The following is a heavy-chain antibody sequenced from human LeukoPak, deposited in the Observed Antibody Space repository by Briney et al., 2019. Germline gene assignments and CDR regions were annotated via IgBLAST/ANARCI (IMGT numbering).Heavy chain of an antibody. CDR3: ARDEGLDY. J-gene: IGHJ4*02. CDR1: GFTFSSYS. V-gene: IGHV3-21*01. CDR2: ISTTSSYV. Sequence: PGGSLRLSCAASGFTFSSYSMNWVRQAPGKGLEWVSSISTTSSYVYYADSLIGRFTISRDNAKNSLYLQMNSLRAEDTAVYYCARDEGLDYWGQGTLVTVSS. D-gene: IGHD3/OR15-3a*01.